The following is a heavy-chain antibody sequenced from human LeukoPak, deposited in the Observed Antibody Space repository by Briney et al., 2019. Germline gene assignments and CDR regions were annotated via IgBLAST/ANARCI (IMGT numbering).Heavy chain of an antibody. CDR2: INHSGST. J-gene: IGHJ4*02. Sequence: SETLSLTCAVHGGSFSGYYWSWIRQPPGEGLEWIGEINHSGSTNYNPSLKSRVTISVDTSKNQFSLKLSSVTAADTAVYYCARTRGYSLIDYWGQGTLVTVSS. CDR3: ARTRGYSLIDY. D-gene: IGHD5-18*01. CDR1: GGSFSGYY. V-gene: IGHV4-34*01.